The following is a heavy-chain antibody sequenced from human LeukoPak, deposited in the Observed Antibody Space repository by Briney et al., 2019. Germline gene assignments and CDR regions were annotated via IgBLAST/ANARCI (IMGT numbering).Heavy chain of an antibody. CDR1: GGSFSGYY. CDR3: ARVADTALVTEWYFDL. D-gene: IGHD5-18*01. Sequence: TPSETLSLTCAVYGGSFSGYYWSWIRQPPGKGLEWIGEINHSGSTNYNPSLKSRVTISVDTSKNQFSLKLSSVTAADTAVYYCARVADTALVTEWYFDLWGRGTLVTVSS. CDR2: INHSGST. V-gene: IGHV4-34*01. J-gene: IGHJ2*01.